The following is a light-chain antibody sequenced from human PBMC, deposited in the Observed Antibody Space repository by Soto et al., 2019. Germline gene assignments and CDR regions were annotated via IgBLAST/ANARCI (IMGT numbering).Light chain of an antibody. CDR1: QSISSW. CDR3: QQYNSYIFT. V-gene: IGKV1-5*01. J-gene: IGKJ3*01. CDR2: DAS. Sequence: DIQMTQSPSTLSASVGDRVTITCRASQSISSWLAWYQQKPGKAPKLLIYDASSLESGVPSRFSGSGSGTEFTLNISSLQPDDFATYYCQQYNSYIFTFGPGTKVDI.